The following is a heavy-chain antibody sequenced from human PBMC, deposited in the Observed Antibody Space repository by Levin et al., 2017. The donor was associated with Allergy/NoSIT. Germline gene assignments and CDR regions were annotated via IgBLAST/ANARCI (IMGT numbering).Heavy chain of an antibody. CDR3: ARDLASGSDL. V-gene: IGHV3-30*04. CDR1: FFPLLPSS. D-gene: IGHD3-22*01. J-gene: IGHJ5*02. CDR2: ISYDGRYK. Sequence: SFSSSFFPLLPSSLPWVRQNPGKGLEWAASISYDGRYKYYAGSVKGRFTVSLSPFKNTADLQMNRLRAEDTAVYYCARDLASGSDLWGQGTLVTVSS.